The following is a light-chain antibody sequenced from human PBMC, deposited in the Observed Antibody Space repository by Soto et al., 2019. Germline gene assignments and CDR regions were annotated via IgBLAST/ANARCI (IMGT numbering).Light chain of an antibody. CDR3: QQSYTTPLT. V-gene: IGKV1-39*01. CDR2: AAS. Sequence: DIQMTQFPSSLSASVGDRVTITCRASQSVSSYLNWYQQKPGKAPKLLISAASNLQRGVTSRFSGSASGTDFTLTISSLQPQDFATYYCQQSYTTPLTFGQGTKVEIK. J-gene: IGKJ4*01. CDR1: QSVSSY.